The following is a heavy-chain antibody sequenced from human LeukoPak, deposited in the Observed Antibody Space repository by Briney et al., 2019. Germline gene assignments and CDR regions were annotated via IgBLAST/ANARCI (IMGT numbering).Heavy chain of an antibody. J-gene: IGHJ5*02. CDR3: ASSSYSSSWYSTRWFDP. V-gene: IGHV4-30-2*01. CDR2: IYHSGST. D-gene: IGHD6-13*01. CDR1: GGSINSGGYS. Sequence: PSETLSLTCAVSGGSINSGGYSWSWIRQPPGKGLEWIGYIYHSGSTYYNPSLKSRVTISVDRSKNQFFLKLSSVTAADTAVYYCASSSYSSSWYSTRWFDPWGQGTLVTVSS.